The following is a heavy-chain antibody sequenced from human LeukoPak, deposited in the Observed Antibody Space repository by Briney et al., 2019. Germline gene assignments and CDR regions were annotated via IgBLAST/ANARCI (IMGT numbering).Heavy chain of an antibody. Sequence: GGSLRLPCAASRFTFSSYAMHWVRQAPGKGLEWVAVISYDGSNKYYADSVKGRFTISRDNSKNTLYLQMNSLRAEDTAVYYCARDRVGATDYFDYWGQGTLVTVSS. CDR1: RFTFSSYA. V-gene: IGHV3-30-3*01. J-gene: IGHJ4*02. CDR2: ISYDGSNK. D-gene: IGHD1-26*01. CDR3: ARDRVGATDYFDY.